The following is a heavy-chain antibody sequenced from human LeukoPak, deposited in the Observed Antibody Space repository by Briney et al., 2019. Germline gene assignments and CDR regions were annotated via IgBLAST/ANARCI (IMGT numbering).Heavy chain of an antibody. CDR3: ARNGGNSDFDY. D-gene: IGHD4-23*01. J-gene: IGHJ4*02. CDR1: GGSISSSSYY. Sequence: PSETLSLTCTVSGGSISSSSYYWGWIRQPPGTGREWIGSIYYSGNTYYSPSPKSRVTISVDTSKNQFSLQLSSVTAADTAVYYCARNGGNSDFDYWGQGTLVTVSS. V-gene: IGHV4-39*07. CDR2: IYYSGNT.